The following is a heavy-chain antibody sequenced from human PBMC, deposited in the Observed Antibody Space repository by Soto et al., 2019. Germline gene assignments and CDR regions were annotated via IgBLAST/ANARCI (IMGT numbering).Heavy chain of an antibody. J-gene: IGHJ5*02. Sequence: EVQLVESGGGLVKPGGSLRLSCAASGFTFSSYSMNWVRQAPGKGLEWVSSISSSSSYIYYADSEKGLFTISRDNAKNSLYLQMNSLRAEDTAVYYCASTKSGNFDFWCGYYSGWFDPWGQGTLVTVSS. CDR3: ASTKSGNFDFWCGYYSGWFDP. CDR1: GFTFSSYS. CDR2: ISSSSSYI. D-gene: IGHD3-3*01. V-gene: IGHV3-21*01.